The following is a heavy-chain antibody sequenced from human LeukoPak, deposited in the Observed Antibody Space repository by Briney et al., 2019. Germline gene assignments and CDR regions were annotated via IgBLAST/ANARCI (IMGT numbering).Heavy chain of an antibody. CDR2: NILILGIA. J-gene: IGHJ6*02. CDR3: ARVASTVHYYYGMDV. D-gene: IGHD4-11*01. CDR1: GGTFSSYA. Sequence: GASVKVSCKASGGTFSSYAISWVRQAPGQGLEWMGRNILILGIANYAQKFQGRVTITADKSTSTAYMELSSLRSEDTAVYYCARVASTVHYYYGMDVWGQGTTVTVSS. V-gene: IGHV1-69*04.